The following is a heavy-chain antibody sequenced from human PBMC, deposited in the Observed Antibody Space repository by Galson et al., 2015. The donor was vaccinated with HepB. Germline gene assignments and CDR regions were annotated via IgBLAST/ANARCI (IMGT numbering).Heavy chain of an antibody. CDR2: IIPIFGTA. CDR1: GGTFSSYA. CDR3: ARGQRVGAVHKVNWFDP. J-gene: IGHJ5*02. V-gene: IGHV1-69*13. Sequence: SVKVSCKASGGTFSSYAISWVRQAPGQGLEWMGGIIPIFGTANYAQKFQGRVTITADESTSTAYMELSSLRSEDTAVYYCARGQRVGAVHKVNWFDPWGQGTLVTVSS. D-gene: IGHD3-16*01.